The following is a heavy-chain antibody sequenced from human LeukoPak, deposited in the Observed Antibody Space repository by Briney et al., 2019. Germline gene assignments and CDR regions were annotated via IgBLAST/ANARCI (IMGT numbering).Heavy chain of an antibody. CDR1: GYSISSGYY. J-gene: IGHJ5*02. CDR2: IYHSGSA. D-gene: IGHD6-13*01. V-gene: IGHV4-38-2*02. Sequence: SETLSLTCIVSGYSISSGYYWGWIRQPPGKGLEWIGSIYHSGSAYYNPSLKSRVTILVDTSKNQFSLKLSSVTAADTAVYYCARRIAAAGTCWFDPWGQGTLVTVSS. CDR3: ARRIAAAGTCWFDP.